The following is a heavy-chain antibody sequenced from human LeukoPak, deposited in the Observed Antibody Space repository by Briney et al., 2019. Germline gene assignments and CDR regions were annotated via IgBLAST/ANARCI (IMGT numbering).Heavy chain of an antibody. J-gene: IGHJ4*02. Sequence: SETLSLTCTVSGGSISSHYWSWIRQPLGKGLEWIGYIYYSGSTNYNPSLKSRVTISVDTSKNQFSLKLSSVTAADTAVYYCARNLYGGNLNYFDYWGQGTLVTVSS. V-gene: IGHV4-59*11. D-gene: IGHD4-23*01. CDR2: IYYSGST. CDR3: ARNLYGGNLNYFDY. CDR1: GGSISSHY.